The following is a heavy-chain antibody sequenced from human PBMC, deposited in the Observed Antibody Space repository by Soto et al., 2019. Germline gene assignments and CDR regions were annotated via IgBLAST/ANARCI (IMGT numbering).Heavy chain of an antibody. CDR2: INPSGGST. Sequence: ASVKVSCKASGYTFTSYYMHWVRQAPGQGLEWMGIINPSGGSTSYAQKFQGRVTMTRDTSTSTVYMELSSLRSEDTAVYYCARDGHYYDSSLPGTDGMDVWGQGTTVTVSS. D-gene: IGHD3-22*01. V-gene: IGHV1-46*01. J-gene: IGHJ6*02. CDR3: ARDGHYYDSSLPGTDGMDV. CDR1: GYTFTSYY.